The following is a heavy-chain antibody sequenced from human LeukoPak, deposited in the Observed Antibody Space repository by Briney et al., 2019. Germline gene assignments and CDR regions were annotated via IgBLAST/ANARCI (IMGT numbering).Heavy chain of an antibody. Sequence: PGGSLRLSCTASGFTFGDYAMSWVRQAPGKGLEWVGFIGSKAYGGTTEYAASVKGRFTISRDDSKSIAYLQMNSLKTEDTAVYYCTRDSSMTTVTSTRGYYGMDVWGKGTTVTVSS. CDR2: IGSKAYGGTT. CDR3: TRDSSMTTVTSTRGYYGMDV. J-gene: IGHJ6*04. CDR1: GFTFGDYA. V-gene: IGHV3-49*04. D-gene: IGHD4-17*01.